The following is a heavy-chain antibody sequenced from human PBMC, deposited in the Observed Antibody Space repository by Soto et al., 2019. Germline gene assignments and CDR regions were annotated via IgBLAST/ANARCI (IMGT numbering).Heavy chain of an antibody. V-gene: IGHV4-31*03. CDR1: GGSISSGGYY. Sequence: QVQLQESGPGLVKPSQTLSLTCTVSGGSISSGGYYWTWIRQHPGKGLEWIGFMYSSGSSIYNPSHKSRVTISVDTPKNQFSLKLSAVTAADTAVYYCATATVVPPGGYYGVDVWGQGPTVTVSS. CDR3: ATATVVPPGGYYGVDV. CDR2: MYSSGSS. D-gene: IGHD2-21*01. J-gene: IGHJ6*02.